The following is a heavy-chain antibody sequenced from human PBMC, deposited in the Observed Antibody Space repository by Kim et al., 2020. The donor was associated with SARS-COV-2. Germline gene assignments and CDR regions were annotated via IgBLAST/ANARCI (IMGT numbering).Heavy chain of an antibody. D-gene: IGHD6-19*01. Sequence: YYADSVKGRFTIYRDNSKNTLYLQMNSLRAEDTAVYYCARDSSGWYYFDYWGQGTLVTVSS. J-gene: IGHJ4*02. CDR3: ARDSSGWYYFDY. V-gene: IGHV3-66*01.